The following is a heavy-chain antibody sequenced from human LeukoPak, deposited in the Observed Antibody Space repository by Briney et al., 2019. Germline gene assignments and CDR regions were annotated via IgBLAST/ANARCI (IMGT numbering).Heavy chain of an antibody. CDR1: GGSISSGGYY. CDR2: IYYSGST. V-gene: IGHV4-31*03. Sequence: PSETLSLTCTVSGGSISSGGYYWSWIRQHPGKGLEWIGYIYYSGSTYYNPSLKSRVTISVDTSKNQFSLKLSSVTAADTAVYYRARYCSSTSCPPPYAFDIWGQGTMVTVSS. J-gene: IGHJ3*02. CDR3: ARYCSSTSCPPPYAFDI. D-gene: IGHD2-2*01.